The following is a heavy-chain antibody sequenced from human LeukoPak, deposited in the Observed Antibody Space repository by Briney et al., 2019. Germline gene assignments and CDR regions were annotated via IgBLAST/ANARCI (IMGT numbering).Heavy chain of an antibody. Sequence: GGSLRLSCAASGFSFSNYWMGWVRQAPGKGLACVANIKTDGSETYYVDSVKGRFTISRDNAKNSLFLQMNSLRAEDTAIYYCVSAIRGSPIDYWGQGTLVSVPS. J-gene: IGHJ4*02. CDR3: VSAIRGSPIDY. CDR2: IKTDGSET. D-gene: IGHD3-10*01. V-gene: IGHV3-7*01. CDR1: GFSFSNYW.